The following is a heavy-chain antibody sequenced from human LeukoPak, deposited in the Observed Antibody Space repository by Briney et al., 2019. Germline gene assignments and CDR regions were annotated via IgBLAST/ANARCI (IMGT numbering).Heavy chain of an antibody. CDR2: IYYSGIT. Sequence: SETLSLTGTVSGGSISSHCWTWIRQPPGKGLEWIGYIYYSGITNYNPSLKSRVTISVDTSKNQFSLKLTPVTAADTAMYYCARSDSSSLPSDYWGQGTLVTVSS. V-gene: IGHV4-59*11. CDR1: GGSISSHC. J-gene: IGHJ4*02. CDR3: ARSDSSSLPSDY. D-gene: IGHD6-6*01.